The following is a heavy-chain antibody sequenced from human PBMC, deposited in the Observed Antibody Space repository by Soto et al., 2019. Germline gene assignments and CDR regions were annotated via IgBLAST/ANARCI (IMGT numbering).Heavy chain of an antibody. CDR3: ARQIYDSDTGPNFQYYFDS. D-gene: IGHD3-22*01. CDR2: IDPSDSQT. J-gene: IGHJ4*02. V-gene: IGHV5-10-1*01. CDR1: GYSFAGYW. Sequence: ESLKISCKGSGYSFAGYWITWVRQKPGEGLEWMGRIDPSDSQTYYSPSFRGHVTISVTKSITTVFLQWSSLRASDTAMYYCARQIYDSDTGPNFQYYFDSWGQGTPVTVSS.